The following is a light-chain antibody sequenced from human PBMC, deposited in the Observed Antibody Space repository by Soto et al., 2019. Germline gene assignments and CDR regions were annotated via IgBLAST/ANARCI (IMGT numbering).Light chain of an antibody. V-gene: IGLV2-14*01. Sequence: QSALTQPASVSGSPGQSITIFCAGTMRDIGAYNLVSWYQQHPGSAHQLIIYEVRNRPSGSSFRFSGSKSGNTASLTISGLQAEDEADYYCSSFTSRSSLIFGGGTQLTVL. J-gene: IGLJ2*01. CDR2: EVR. CDR3: SSFTSRSSLI. CDR1: MRDIGAYNL.